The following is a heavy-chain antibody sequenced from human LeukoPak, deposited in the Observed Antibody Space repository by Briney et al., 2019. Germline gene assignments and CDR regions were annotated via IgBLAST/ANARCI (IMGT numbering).Heavy chain of an antibody. CDR3: ARDAYYYDSGDYYSWFDP. CDR2: IRASGPST. CDR1: GFTFSAYA. Sequence: GGSLRLSCVASGFTFSAYALTGAGRAPGRGLEGVSTIRASGPSTDYADSVKGRFTISSDTSKNTLYLQMSSLRAEDTAVYYCARDAYYYDSGDYYSWFDPWGQGTLVTVSS. D-gene: IGHD3-22*01. J-gene: IGHJ5*02. V-gene: IGHV3-23*01.